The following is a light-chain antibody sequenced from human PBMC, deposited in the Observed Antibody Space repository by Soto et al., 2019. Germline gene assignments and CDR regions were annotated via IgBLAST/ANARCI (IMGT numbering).Light chain of an antibody. Sequence: IVLTQSPGTLSLSPGERATLSCRASERIYSAYLGWYQQKPGQAPRLFSHSASTRAPGIPDRFSASGAGTEFTLTISRLEPEDSEVYYCQQYSASPRTFGPGTKVDIK. V-gene: IGKV3-20*01. J-gene: IGKJ3*01. CDR1: ERIYSAY. CDR2: SAS. CDR3: QQYSASPRT.